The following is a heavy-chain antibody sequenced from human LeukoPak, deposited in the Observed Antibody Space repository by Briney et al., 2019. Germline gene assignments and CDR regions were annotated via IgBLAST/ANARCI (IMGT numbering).Heavy chain of an antibody. CDR3: ASRLVRGVPNY. Sequence: PSETLSLTCAVSGGSISSSNWWTWVRQPPGKGLEWIGSIYYSGSTNYNPSLKSRVTISVDTSKNQFSLKLSSMTAADTAVYYCASRLVRGVPNYWGQGTLVTVS. D-gene: IGHD3-10*01. J-gene: IGHJ4*02. V-gene: IGHV4-4*02. CDR1: GGSISSSNW. CDR2: IYYSGST.